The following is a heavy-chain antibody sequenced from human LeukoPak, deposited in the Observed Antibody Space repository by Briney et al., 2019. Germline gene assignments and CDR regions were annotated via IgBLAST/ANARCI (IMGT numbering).Heavy chain of an antibody. D-gene: IGHD4-23*01. CDR3: AREVTTTVVTGAYYYYYYMDV. CDR2: ISAYNGNT. J-gene: IGHJ6*03. CDR1: GYTFTSYG. Sequence: ASVKVSCKASGYTFTSYGISWVRQAPGQGLEWMGWISAYNGNTNYAQKLQGRVTMTTDTSTSTAYMELRSLRSDDTAVYYCAREVTTTVVTGAYYYYYYMDVWGKGTTVIVSS. V-gene: IGHV1-18*01.